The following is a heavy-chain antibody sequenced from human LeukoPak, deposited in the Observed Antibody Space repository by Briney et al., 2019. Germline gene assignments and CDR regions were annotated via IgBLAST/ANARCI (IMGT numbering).Heavy chain of an antibody. CDR1: GFTFSSYA. CDR3: AKMGNYYYYMDV. V-gene: IGHV3-23*01. D-gene: IGHD1-26*01. Sequence: PGGSLRLSCAATGFTFSSYAMSWVRQAPGKGLEWVSDISGSGGSTYYADSVKGRFTISGDNSKNTLYLQLNSLRAEDTAVYYCAKMGNYYYYMDVWGKGTTVTVSS. CDR2: ISGSGGST. J-gene: IGHJ6*03.